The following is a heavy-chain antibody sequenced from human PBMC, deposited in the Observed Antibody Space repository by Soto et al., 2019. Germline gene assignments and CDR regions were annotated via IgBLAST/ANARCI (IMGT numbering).Heavy chain of an antibody. V-gene: IGHV1-46*01. Sequence: ASVKVSCKASGYTFTSYYMHLVRQAPGQGLEWMGTVNPSGGHTTYAQHFLGRVTMTRDTSTSTLYMELTSLTSDDTAIYYCARGGHVVVVTAALDYWGQGTLVTVSS. CDR3: ARGGHVVVVTAALDY. J-gene: IGHJ4*02. D-gene: IGHD2-21*02. CDR1: GYTFTSYY. CDR2: VNPSGGHT.